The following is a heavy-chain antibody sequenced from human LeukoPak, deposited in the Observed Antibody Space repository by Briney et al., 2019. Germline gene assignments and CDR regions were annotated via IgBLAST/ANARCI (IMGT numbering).Heavy chain of an antibody. CDR3: AKDNKRVPYYFDY. J-gene: IGHJ4*02. Sequence: GGSLRLSCADSGFTFSTYAMSWVRQAPGKGLEWVSTFSGSGGSTYFADSVKGRFTISRDNSKNTLYLQMNSLRAEDTAVYYCAKDNKRVPYYFDYWGQGTLVTVSS. V-gene: IGHV3-23*01. CDR1: GFTFSTYA. D-gene: IGHD2/OR15-2a*01. CDR2: FSGSGGST.